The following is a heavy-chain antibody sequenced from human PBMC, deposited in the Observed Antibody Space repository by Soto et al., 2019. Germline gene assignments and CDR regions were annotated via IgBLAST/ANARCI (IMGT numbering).Heavy chain of an antibody. J-gene: IGHJ5*02. D-gene: IGHD6-13*01. CDR3: AKEGYYLSNSWSYNLFDP. CDR2: ISSSSSTI. Sequence: GGSLRLSCAASGFTFSSYSMNWVRQAPGKGLEWVSYISSSSSTIYYADSVKGRFTISRDNAKNSLYLQMNSLRAEDTAVYYCAKEGYYLSNSWSYNLFDPWGQGTLVTVSS. CDR1: GFTFSSYS. V-gene: IGHV3-48*01.